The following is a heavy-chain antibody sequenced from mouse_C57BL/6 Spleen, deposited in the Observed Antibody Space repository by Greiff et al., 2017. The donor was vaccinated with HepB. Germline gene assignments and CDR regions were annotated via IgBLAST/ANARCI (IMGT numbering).Heavy chain of an antibody. J-gene: IGHJ4*01. Sequence: VQLQQSGPGLVQPSQSLSITCTVSGFSLTSYGVHWVRQSPGKGLEWLGVIWRGGSTDYNAAFMSRLSITQDNSKSQVFFKMNSLQADDTAIYYCAKKGGSYAMDYWGQGTSVTVSS. D-gene: IGHD3-1*01. CDR3: AKKGGSYAMDY. CDR1: GFSLTSYG. CDR2: IWRGGST. V-gene: IGHV2-5*01.